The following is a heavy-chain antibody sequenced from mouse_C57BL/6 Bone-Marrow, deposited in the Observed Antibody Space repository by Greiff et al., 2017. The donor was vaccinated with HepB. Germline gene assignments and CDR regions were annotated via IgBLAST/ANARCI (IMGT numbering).Heavy chain of an antibody. V-gene: IGHV5-12*01. CDR3: ARYDYDVSWFAY. Sequence: DVKLVESGGGLVQPGGSLKLSCAASGFTFSDYYMYWVRQTPEKRLEWVAYISNGGGSTYYPDTVKGRFTISRDNAKNTLYLQMSRLKSEDTAMYYCARYDYDVSWFAYWGQGTLVTVSA. CDR1: GFTFSDYY. D-gene: IGHD2-4*01. CDR2: ISNGGGST. J-gene: IGHJ3*01.